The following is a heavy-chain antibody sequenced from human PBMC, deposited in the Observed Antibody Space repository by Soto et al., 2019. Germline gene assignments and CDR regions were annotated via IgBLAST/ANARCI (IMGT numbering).Heavy chain of an antibody. CDR3: ARTRGETYYYDSSGSLGYYGMDV. V-gene: IGHV1-2*02. CDR1: GYTFTGYY. Sequence: ASVKVSCKASGYTFTGYYMHWVRQASGQGLEWMGWINPNSGGTNYAQKFQGRVTMTRDTSISTAYMELSRLRSDDTAVYYCARTRGETYYYDSSGSLGYYGMDVWGQGTTVTVSS. D-gene: IGHD3-22*01. J-gene: IGHJ6*02. CDR2: INPNSGGT.